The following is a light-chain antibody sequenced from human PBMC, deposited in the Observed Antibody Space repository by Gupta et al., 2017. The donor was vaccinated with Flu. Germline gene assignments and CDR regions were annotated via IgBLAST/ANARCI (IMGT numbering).Light chain of an antibody. CDR3: MQPADGPLT. CDR1: QSVKGA. J-gene: IGKJ4*01. Sequence: EVVLTQSPAPLSLSPGERATLSCRASQSVKGALAWYQQKPGQAPRLLVYDASNRAAGIPVKFSGSGSGTDFTLTISNLEPEDFGVYYCMQPADGPLTFGGGTRVEIK. CDR2: DAS. V-gene: IGKV3-11*01.